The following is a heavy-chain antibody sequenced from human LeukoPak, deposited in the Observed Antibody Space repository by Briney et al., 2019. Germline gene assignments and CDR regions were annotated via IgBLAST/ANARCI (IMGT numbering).Heavy chain of an antibody. CDR3: ARDPDYYDSSGYDY. CDR1: GGTFSSYA. J-gene: IGHJ4*02. Sequence: ASVKVSCKASGGTFSSYAISWVRQAPGRGLEWMGGIIPIFGTANYAQKFQGRVTITADKSTSTAYMELSSLRSEDTAVYYCARDPDYYDSSGYDYWGQGTLVTVSS. V-gene: IGHV1-69*06. CDR2: IIPIFGTA. D-gene: IGHD3-22*01.